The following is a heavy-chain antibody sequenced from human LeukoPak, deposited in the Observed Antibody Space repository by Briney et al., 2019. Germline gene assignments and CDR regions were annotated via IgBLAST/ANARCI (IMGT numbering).Heavy chain of an antibody. V-gene: IGHV3-21*01. D-gene: IGHD4-17*01. CDR1: GFTFSSYS. CDR3: ARDDGYYSPFDY. CDR2: ISSSSSYI. J-gene: IGHJ4*02. Sequence: PGGSLRLSCAASGFTFSSYSMNWVRQAPGKGLEWVSSISSSSSYIYYADSVKGRFTISRDNAKNSLYLQMNSLRVEDTAVYYCARDDGYYSPFDYWGQGTLVTVSS.